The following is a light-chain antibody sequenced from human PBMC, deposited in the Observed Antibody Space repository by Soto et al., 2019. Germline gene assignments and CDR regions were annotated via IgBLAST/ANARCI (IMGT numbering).Light chain of an antibody. J-gene: IGKJ1*01. CDR2: RAS. CDR3: QQYDYWWT. V-gene: IGKV3-15*01. Sequence: EVLITQSPGAVSVSPGERATLSCRASQSVTSNVAWYQQKPGQAPRLLIYRASARATGVPARFSGSGSGTEFTLPIRSLQSEDFGIYYCQQYDYWWTFGQGTKVDIK. CDR1: QSVTSN.